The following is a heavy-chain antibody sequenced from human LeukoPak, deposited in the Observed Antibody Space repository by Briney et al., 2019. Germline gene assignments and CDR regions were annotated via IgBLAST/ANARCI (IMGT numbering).Heavy chain of an antibody. Sequence: SETLSLTCTVSGGSISSYYWSWIRQPAGEGREWIGRIYTSGSPTYNPSLKSRVTMSVDTYKNQLSLKLSSVTAADTAVYYCARGGITYYDSSGLDYWGQGTLVTVSS. D-gene: IGHD3-22*01. V-gene: IGHV4-4*07. CDR2: IYTSGSP. CDR1: GGSISSYY. J-gene: IGHJ4*02. CDR3: ARGGITYYDSSGLDY.